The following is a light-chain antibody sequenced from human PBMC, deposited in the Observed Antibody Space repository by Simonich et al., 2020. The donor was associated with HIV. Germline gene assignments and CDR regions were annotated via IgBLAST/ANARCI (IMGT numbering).Light chain of an antibody. Sequence: EIVMTQSPATLSVSPGERAAPSCRASQSVSSNLAWYQQKPGQAPRLLIYAASTRATGIPARFSGSGSGTDFTLTISSLQAEDVAVYYCQQYYTTPLTFGGGTKVEIK. CDR2: AAS. CDR1: QSVSSN. V-gene: IGKV3-15*01. J-gene: IGKJ4*01. CDR3: QQYYTTPLT.